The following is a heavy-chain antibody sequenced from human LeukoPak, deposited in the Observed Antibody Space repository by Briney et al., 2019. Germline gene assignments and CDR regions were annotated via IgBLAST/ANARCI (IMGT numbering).Heavy chain of an antibody. V-gene: IGHV3-30-3*01. CDR2: ISYDGNNK. J-gene: IGHJ4*02. CDR3: ARDLSRRYSIDY. D-gene: IGHD2-15*01. CDR1: GFTFNSYA. Sequence: GGSLRLSCAASGFTFNSYAIHWVRQAPGKGLEWVAFISYDGNNKYYADSVKGRFTISRDNSKYTLSLQMDSLRPDDTAVYYCARDLSRRYSIDYWGQGTLVTVSS.